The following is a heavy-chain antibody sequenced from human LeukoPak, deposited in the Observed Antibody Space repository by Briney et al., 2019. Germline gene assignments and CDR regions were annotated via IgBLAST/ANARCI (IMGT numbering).Heavy chain of an antibody. Sequence: GGSLRLSCAASGFTFSSYSMNWVRQAPGKGLEWVSYISSSSSTIYYADSVKGRFTISRGNSKNTLYLQMNSLRAEDTAVYYCAKEVGATPYYFDYWGQGTLVTVSS. CDR3: AKEVGATPYYFDY. J-gene: IGHJ4*02. CDR1: GFTFSSYS. CDR2: ISSSSSTI. D-gene: IGHD1-26*01. V-gene: IGHV3-48*01.